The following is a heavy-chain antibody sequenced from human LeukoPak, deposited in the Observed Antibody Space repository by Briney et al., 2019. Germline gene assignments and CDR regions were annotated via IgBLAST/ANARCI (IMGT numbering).Heavy chain of an antibody. CDR2: ISSSGSTI. D-gene: IGHD4-17*01. Sequence: GGSLRLSCAASGFTFSDYYMSWVRQAPGKGLEWVSYISSSGSTIYYADSVKGRFTISRDNAKNSLYLQMNSLRAEDTAVYYCARPSSTTVTFDYWGQGTLVTVSS. V-gene: IGHV3-11*04. J-gene: IGHJ4*02. CDR3: ARPSSTTVTFDY. CDR1: GFTFSDYY.